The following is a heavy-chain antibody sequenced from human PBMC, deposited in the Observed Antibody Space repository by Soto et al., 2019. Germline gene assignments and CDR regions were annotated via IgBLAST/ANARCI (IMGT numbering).Heavy chain of an antibody. D-gene: IGHD3-10*01. Sequence: ASVKVSCKASGYTFTSYGISWVRQAPGQGLEWMGWISAYNGNTNYAQKLQGRVTMTTDTSTSTAYMELRSLRSDDTAVYYCATSTYYYGSGSMEFDYWGQGTLVTVSS. CDR2: ISAYNGNT. CDR3: ATSTYYYGSGSMEFDY. J-gene: IGHJ4*02. V-gene: IGHV1-18*01. CDR1: GYTFTSYG.